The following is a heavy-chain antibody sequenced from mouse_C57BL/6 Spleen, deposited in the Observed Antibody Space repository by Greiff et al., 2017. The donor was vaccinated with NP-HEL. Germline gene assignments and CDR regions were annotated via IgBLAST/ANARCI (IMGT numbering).Heavy chain of an antibody. J-gene: IGHJ4*01. CDR3: ARWFHYAMDY. CDR1: GYAFSSSW. D-gene: IGHD2-2*01. V-gene: IGHV1-82*01. Sequence: VQLQQSGPELVKPGASVKISCKASGYAFSSSWMNWVKQRPGKGLEWIGRIYPGDGDTNYNGKFKGKATLTADQSSSTAYMQLSSLTSEDSAVYFCARWFHYAMDYWGQGTSVTVSS. CDR2: IYPGDGDT.